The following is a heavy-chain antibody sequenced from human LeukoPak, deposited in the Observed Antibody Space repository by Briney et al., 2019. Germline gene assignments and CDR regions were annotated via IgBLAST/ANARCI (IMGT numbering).Heavy chain of an antibody. J-gene: IGHJ6*04. D-gene: IGHD5-24*01. V-gene: IGHV3-11*04. CDR2: ISSCGSTI. CDR3: ARDFAFGDGYPVV. CDR1: GFTFSDYY. Sequence: GGSLTLSCAASGFTFSDYYMSWIRQAPGKGLEWVSYISSCGSTIYYADSVKGRFTISRDNANNSLYLQMNSMRAKDTAVYYCARDFAFGDGYPVVWGKGTTVTVSS.